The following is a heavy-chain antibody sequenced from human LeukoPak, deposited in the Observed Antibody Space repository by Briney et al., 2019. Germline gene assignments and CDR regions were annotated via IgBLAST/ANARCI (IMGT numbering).Heavy chain of an antibody. V-gene: IGHV1-69*04. D-gene: IGHD6-19*01. CDR3: AREATKQWLDPYFDY. CDR2: IIPILGIA. Sequence: SVKVSRKASGGTFSSYAISWVRQAPGQGLEWMGRIIPILGIANYAQKFQGRVTITADKSTSTAYMELSSLRSEDTAVYYCAREATKQWLDPYFDYWGQGTLVAVSS. J-gene: IGHJ4*02. CDR1: GGTFSSYA.